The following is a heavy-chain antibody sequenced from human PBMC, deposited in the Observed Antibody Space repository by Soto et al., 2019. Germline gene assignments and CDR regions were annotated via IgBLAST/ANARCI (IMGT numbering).Heavy chain of an antibody. D-gene: IGHD1-1*01. J-gene: IGHJ6*02. Sequence: QVQLVQSGAEVKKPGSSVKVSCKASGGTFSSYAISWVRQAPGQGLEWMGGIIPIFGTANYAQKFQGRVTITADKSTSTAYMELSSLRSEDTAVYYWARIGAVQLERRGYGMVVWGQGTTVTVSS. CDR1: GGTFSSYA. V-gene: IGHV1-69*06. CDR3: ARIGAVQLERRGYGMVV. CDR2: IIPIFGTA.